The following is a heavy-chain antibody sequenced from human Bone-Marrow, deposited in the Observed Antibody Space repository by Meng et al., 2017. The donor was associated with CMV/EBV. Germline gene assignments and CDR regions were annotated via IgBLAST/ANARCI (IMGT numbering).Heavy chain of an antibody. Sequence: SETLSLTCTVSGGSISSSSYYWGWIRRPPGKGLEWIGSIYHSGSTYYNPSLKSRVTISVDTSKNQFSLKLSSVTAADTAVYYCARAYSSAGYDFWSGYSYYFDYWGQGTLVTVSS. D-gene: IGHD3-3*01. CDR1: GGSISSSSYY. CDR3: ARAYSSAGYDFWSGYSYYFDY. V-gene: IGHV4-39*07. J-gene: IGHJ4*02. CDR2: IYHSGST.